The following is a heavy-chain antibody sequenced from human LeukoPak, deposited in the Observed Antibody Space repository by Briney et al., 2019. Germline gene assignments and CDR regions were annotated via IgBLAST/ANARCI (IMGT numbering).Heavy chain of an antibody. V-gene: IGHV1-18*01. Sequence: ASVKVSCKASGYTFTSYGISWVRQAPGQGLEWMGWISAYNGNTNYAQKLQGRVTMTTDTSTSTAYMELRSLRSDDTAVYYCARDVEQWLARDYYFDYWGQGTLVTVSS. J-gene: IGHJ4*02. CDR2: ISAYNGNT. D-gene: IGHD6-19*01. CDR1: GYTFTSYG. CDR3: ARDVEQWLARDYYFDY.